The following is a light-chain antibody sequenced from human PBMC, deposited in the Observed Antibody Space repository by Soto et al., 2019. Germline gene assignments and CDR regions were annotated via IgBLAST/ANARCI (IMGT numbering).Light chain of an antibody. CDR3: QQSYSTPIT. CDR1: QSISSY. J-gene: IGKJ5*01. V-gene: IGKV1-39*01. CDR2: AAS. Sequence: DIQMTQSPSSLSASVGDRVTITCRASQSISSYLNWYQQKPGKAPKLLIYAASSLQSGVPSRFSGSGSGTYFTLTISSLQPEDFATYYCQQSYSTPITFGQGTRLEIK.